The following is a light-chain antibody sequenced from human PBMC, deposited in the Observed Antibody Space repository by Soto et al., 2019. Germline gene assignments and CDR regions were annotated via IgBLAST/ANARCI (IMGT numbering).Light chain of an antibody. CDR1: QTISSY. V-gene: IGKV1-39*01. J-gene: IGKJ4*01. CDR3: QQSHVVPNA. Sequence: DIQMTQSPSTLSASVGDRVTITCRASQTISSYVNWYQQKPGKAPDLLIYGASSLQSGVPSRFSGSASGTVFTLTISSLQPEDFTTYYFQQSHVVPNAFGGGTKVEIK. CDR2: GAS.